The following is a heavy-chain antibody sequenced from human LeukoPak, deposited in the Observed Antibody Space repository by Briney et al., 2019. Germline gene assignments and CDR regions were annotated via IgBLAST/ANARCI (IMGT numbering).Heavy chain of an antibody. V-gene: IGHV4-34*01. J-gene: IGHJ6*02. D-gene: IGHD2-2*01. Sequence: PSETLSLTCAVYGGSFSGYYWSWIRQPPGKGLEWIGEINHSGSTNYNPSLKSRVTISVDTSKNQFSLKLSSVTAADTAVYYCASTPGVVVPAAMIGSYYYYGMDVWGQGTTVTVSS. CDR3: ASTPGVVVPAAMIGSYYYYGMDV. CDR2: INHSGST. CDR1: GGSFSGYY.